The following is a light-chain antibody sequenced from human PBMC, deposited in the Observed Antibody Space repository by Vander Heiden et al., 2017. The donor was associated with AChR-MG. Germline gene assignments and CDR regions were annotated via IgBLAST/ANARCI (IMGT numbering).Light chain of an antibody. CDR1: SSNIGTRYE. CDR3: QCYDISLRGSV. V-gene: IGLV1-40*01. Sequence: QSVLTQPPSVSGAPGQRVTISCTGSSSNIGTRYEVHWYQQLPGTAPKLLIYGNTNRPSGVPDRFSGSKSGTSASLAITGLQAEDEADYYCQCYDISLRGSVFGGGTKLTVL. CDR2: GNT. J-gene: IGLJ3*02.